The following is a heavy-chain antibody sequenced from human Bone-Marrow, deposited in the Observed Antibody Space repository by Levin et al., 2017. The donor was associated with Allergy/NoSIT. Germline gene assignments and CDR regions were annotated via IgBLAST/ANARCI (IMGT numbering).Heavy chain of an antibody. V-gene: IGHV3-48*02. J-gene: IGHJ5*02. D-gene: IGHD6-6*01. CDR2: ISSSSSNI. CDR1: GFTFSSYS. CDR3: AGDPSMAARPRWFDP. Sequence: GGSLRLSCAASGFTFSSYSMNWVRQAPGKGLEWVSYISSSSSNIYYADSVKGRFTISRDNAKNSLYLQMNSLRDEDTAVYYCAGDPSMAARPRWFDPWGQGTLVTVSS.